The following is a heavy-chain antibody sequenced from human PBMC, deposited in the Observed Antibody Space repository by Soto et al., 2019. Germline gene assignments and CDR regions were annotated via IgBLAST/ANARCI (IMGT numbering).Heavy chain of an antibody. V-gene: IGHV1-2*04. D-gene: IGHD4-17*01. Sequence: ASVKVSCKASGYTFTGYYMHWVRQAPGQGLEWMGWINPNSGGTNYAQKFQGWVTMTRDTSTSTAYMELRSLRSDDTAVYYCALSLNDYGDYFDYWGQGTLVTVSS. CDR3: ALSLNDYGDYFDY. CDR1: GYTFTGYY. J-gene: IGHJ4*02. CDR2: INPNSGGT.